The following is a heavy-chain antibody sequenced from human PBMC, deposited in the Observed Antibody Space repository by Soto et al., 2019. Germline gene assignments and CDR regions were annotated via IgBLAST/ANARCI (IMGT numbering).Heavy chain of an antibody. V-gene: IGHV3-74*01. J-gene: IGHJ6*02. CDR2: INSDGSST. Sequence: GGSLRLSCAASGFTFSSYWMHWVRQAPGKGLVWVSRINSDGSSTSYADSVKGRFTISRDNAKNTLYRQMNSLRAEDTAVYYCARERDTIFGVVQSHYYGMDVWGQGTTVTVSS. CDR1: GFTFSSYW. D-gene: IGHD3-3*01. CDR3: ARERDTIFGVVQSHYYGMDV.